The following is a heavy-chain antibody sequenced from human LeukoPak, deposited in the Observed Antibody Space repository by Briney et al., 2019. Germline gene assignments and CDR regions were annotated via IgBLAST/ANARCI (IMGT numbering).Heavy chain of an antibody. Sequence: PGGSLRLSCAASGFTFSSYSMNWVRQAPGKGLEWVSSISSSSSYIYYADSAKGRFTISRDNAKNSLYLQMNSLRAEDTAVYYCARDSEWLSKNFDYWGQGTLVTVSS. V-gene: IGHV3-21*01. CDR1: GFTFSSYS. CDR2: ISSSSSYI. D-gene: IGHD3-3*01. J-gene: IGHJ4*02. CDR3: ARDSEWLSKNFDY.